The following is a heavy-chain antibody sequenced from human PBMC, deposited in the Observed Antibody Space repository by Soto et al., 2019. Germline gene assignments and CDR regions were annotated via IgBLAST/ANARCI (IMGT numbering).Heavy chain of an antibody. D-gene: IGHD1-7*01. J-gene: IGHJ4*02. V-gene: IGHV3-74*01. Sequence: GGSLRLSCAATGFTFSTYWMHWVRQGPGKGLVWVSRISTDGSSTTYADSVKGRFTISRDNAKNTLYLQMNSLRAEDTAVYFCARRTGTAPRFDYWGQGTLVTVSS. CDR1: GFTFSTYW. CDR3: ARRTGTAPRFDY. CDR2: ISTDGSST.